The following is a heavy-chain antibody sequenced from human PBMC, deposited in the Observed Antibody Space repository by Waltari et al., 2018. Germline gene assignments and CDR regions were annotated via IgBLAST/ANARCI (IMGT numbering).Heavy chain of an antibody. J-gene: IGHJ3*02. V-gene: IGHV3-33*06. D-gene: IGHD6-13*01. CDR1: GFNFSSYG. CDR2: IWYDGSNK. Sequence: QVQLVESGGGVVQPGRSLRLSCAASGFNFSSYGMHWVRQGTAQGTGWVAVIWYDGSNKYYADSVKGRFTISRDNSKNTLYLQMNSLRAEDTAVYYCAKDLLEGGSSWPRPYDAFDIWGQGTMVTVSS. CDR3: AKDLLEGGSSWPRPYDAFDI.